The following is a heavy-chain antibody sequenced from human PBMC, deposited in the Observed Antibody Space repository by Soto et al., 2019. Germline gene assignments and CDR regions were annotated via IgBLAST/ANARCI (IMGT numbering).Heavy chain of an antibody. CDR3: ARDKITGLFDY. CDR1: GGSFSGYY. V-gene: IGHV4-34*01. J-gene: IGHJ4*02. D-gene: IGHD2-8*02. CDR2: INHSGST. Sequence: QVQLQQWGAGLLKPSETLSLTCAVYGGSFSGYYWTWIRQPPGTGLEWIGEINHSGSTNYNPSLKSRVTISVDTSKNQLSLKLTSVTAADTAVYYCARDKITGLFDYWGKGNLVTVSS.